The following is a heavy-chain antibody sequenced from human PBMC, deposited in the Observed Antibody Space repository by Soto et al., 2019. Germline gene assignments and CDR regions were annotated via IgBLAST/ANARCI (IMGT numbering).Heavy chain of an antibody. J-gene: IGHJ5*02. CDR2: ISSDGSNK. D-gene: IGHD1-1*01. CDR3: AKDMEHQLMRGWFDP. CDR1: GFTFSNYG. Sequence: QVQLVESGGGVVQPGRSLRLSCTASGFTFSNYGMHWVRQAPGKGLEWVATISSDGSNKYYADSVKGRFTISRDNSENTLFLQMSSLTAEDSAVYFCAKDMEHQLMRGWFDPWGQGTLVTVSS. V-gene: IGHV3-30*18.